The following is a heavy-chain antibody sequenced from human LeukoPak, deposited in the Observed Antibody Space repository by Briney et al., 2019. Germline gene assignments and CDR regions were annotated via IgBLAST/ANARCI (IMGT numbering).Heavy chain of an antibody. V-gene: IGHV3-30*03. CDR2: ISYDGSNK. Sequence: GGSLRLSCAASGFTFSSYGMHWVRQAPGKGLEWVAVISYDGSNKYYADSVKGRFTISRDNSKNALYLQMNSLRAEDTAVYYCASTVSFDYWGQGTLVTVSS. D-gene: IGHD4-17*01. CDR3: ASTVSFDY. CDR1: GFTFSSYG. J-gene: IGHJ4*02.